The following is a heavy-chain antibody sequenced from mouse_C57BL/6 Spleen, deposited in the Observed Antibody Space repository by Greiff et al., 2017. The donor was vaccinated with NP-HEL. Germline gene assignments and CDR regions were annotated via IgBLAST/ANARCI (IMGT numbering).Heavy chain of an antibody. J-gene: IGHJ2*01. Sequence: VQLKQSGAELVTPGASVKVSCKASGYTFTSYWMHWVKQRPGQGLEWIGRIHHSDSDTNYNQKFKGKATLTVDKSSSTAYRQLSSRTSEDSAVYYCAIEGSYDYDLDYWGQGTTLTVSS. CDR2: IHHSDSDT. D-gene: IGHD2-4*01. CDR3: AIEGSYDYDLDY. CDR1: GYTFTSYW. V-gene: IGHV1-74*01.